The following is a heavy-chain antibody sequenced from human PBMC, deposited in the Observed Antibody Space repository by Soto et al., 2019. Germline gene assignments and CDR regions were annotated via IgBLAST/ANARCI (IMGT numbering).Heavy chain of an antibody. CDR2: IIPIFGTA. J-gene: IGHJ5*02. CDR1: GGTFSGYA. D-gene: IGHD2-15*01. Sequence: SVKVSCKASGGTFSGYAISWVRQAPGQGLEWMGGIIPIFGTANYAQKFQGRVTITADKSTSTAYMELSSLRSEDTAVYYCARDGTYCSGGSCYSIRWWFDPWGQGTLVTVSS. V-gene: IGHV1-69*06. CDR3: ARDGTYCSGGSCYSIRWWFDP.